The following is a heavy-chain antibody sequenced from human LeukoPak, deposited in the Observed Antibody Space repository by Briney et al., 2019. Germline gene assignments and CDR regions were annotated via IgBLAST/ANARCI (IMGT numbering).Heavy chain of an antibody. Sequence: QPGGSLRLSCAASGFNFSSYAMSWVRRAPGKGLEWVSSISGSGGNTYYAQSVKGRFSISRDNSKNTLNLQMDSLRADDTALYFCAKDPWNTAVANTNGWFDPWGQGTLVTVSS. CDR3: AKDPWNTAVANTNGWFDP. CDR1: GFNFSSYA. CDR2: ISGSGGNT. D-gene: IGHD6-19*01. V-gene: IGHV3-23*01. J-gene: IGHJ5*02.